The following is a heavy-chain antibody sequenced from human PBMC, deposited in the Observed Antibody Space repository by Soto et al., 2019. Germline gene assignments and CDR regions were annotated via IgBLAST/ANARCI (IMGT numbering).Heavy chain of an antibody. Sequence: SETLSLTCSVSGDSISTVDYFWAWIRQPPGQALEYIGYIYKSATTYYNPSFESRVAISLDTSKSQLSLNVTSVTAADTAVYFCARGRYCLTGRCFPNWFDSWGQGTLVTVSS. J-gene: IGHJ5*01. CDR1: GDSISTVDYF. D-gene: IGHD2-15*01. V-gene: IGHV4-30-4*01. CDR3: ARGRYCLTGRCFPNWFDS. CDR2: IYKSATT.